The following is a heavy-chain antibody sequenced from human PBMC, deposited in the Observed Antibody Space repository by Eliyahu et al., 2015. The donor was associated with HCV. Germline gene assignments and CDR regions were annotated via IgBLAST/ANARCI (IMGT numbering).Heavy chain of an antibody. Sequence: QVQLVESGGGVVQPGRSLXLSCAXSGFIXSSXAMHWVXQXPGKGLEWVXVVSYDGSNKYYADSVKGRFTISRDNSKNTLYLQMNSLKPEDTAVYYCARGGYCGGDCYPGSLHDSYYGLDVWGQGTAVTVSS. CDR2: VSYDGSNK. D-gene: IGHD2-21*02. J-gene: IGHJ6*02. CDR1: GFIXSSXA. CDR3: ARGGYCGGDCYPGSLHDSYYGLDV. V-gene: IGHV3-30-3*01.